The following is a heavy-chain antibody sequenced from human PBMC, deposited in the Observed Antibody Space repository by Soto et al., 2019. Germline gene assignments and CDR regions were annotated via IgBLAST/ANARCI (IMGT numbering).Heavy chain of an antibody. J-gene: IGHJ4*02. CDR1: GFSFDDYG. V-gene: IGHV3-9*01. CDR3: AKDNDLDRDGPFDY. Sequence: EVQLVESGGGSVQPGRSLRLSCAASGFSFDDYGMHWVRQGPGKGLEWVSGISWNSGDIYYADSVKGRFTISRDNAKRSLYLPTNSLRTEDTALYYCAKDNDLDRDGPFDYWGQGILVTVSS. CDR2: ISWNSGDI. D-gene: IGHD2-2*03.